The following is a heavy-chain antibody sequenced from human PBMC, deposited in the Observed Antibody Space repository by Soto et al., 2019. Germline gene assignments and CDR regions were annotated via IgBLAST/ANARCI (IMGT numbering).Heavy chain of an antibody. V-gene: IGHV1-3*01. CDR1: GCTFTSYA. Sequence: QVQLVQSGAEVKKPGASVKVSCKASGCTFTSYAMHWVRQAPGQRLEWVGWINAGNGNTKYSQKFQGRVTITRDTSASTAYMELSSLRSEDTAVYYCARGGSLYWYFDLRGRGTLVTVSS. J-gene: IGHJ2*01. D-gene: IGHD1-26*01. CDR2: INAGNGNT. CDR3: ARGGSLYWYFDL.